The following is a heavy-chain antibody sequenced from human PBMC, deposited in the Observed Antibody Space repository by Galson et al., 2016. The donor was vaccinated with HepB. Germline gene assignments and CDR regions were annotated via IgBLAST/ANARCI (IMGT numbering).Heavy chain of an antibody. J-gene: IGHJ4*02. CDR3: ARAGAKTPSRHYLDD. CDR1: GFTFSSYY. D-gene: IGHD3-10*01. CDR2: INQDGREK. V-gene: IGHV3-7*03. Sequence: SLRLSCAGSGFTFSSYYMNWVRQAPGKGLEWVANINQDGREKNYVDSVKGRFTISRDNAKNSLYLQMNSLRTGDTAVYYCARAGAKTPSRHYLDDWGRGTLATVSS.